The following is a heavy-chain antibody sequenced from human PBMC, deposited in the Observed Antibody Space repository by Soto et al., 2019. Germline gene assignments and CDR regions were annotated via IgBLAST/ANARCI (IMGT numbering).Heavy chain of an antibody. CDR3: ASQLWGGGYCSGGSCFNLGY. J-gene: IGHJ4*02. D-gene: IGHD2-15*01. CDR2: IIPIFGTA. Sequence: SVKVSCKASGGTFSSYAISWVRQAPGQGLEWMGGIIPIFGTANYAQKFQGRVTITADESTSTAYMELSSLRSEDTAVYYCASQLWGGGYCSGGSCFNLGYWGLGTSVTVSS. CDR1: GGTFSSYA. V-gene: IGHV1-69*13.